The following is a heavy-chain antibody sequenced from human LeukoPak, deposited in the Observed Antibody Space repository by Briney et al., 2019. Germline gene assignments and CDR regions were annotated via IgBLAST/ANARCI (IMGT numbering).Heavy chain of an antibody. CDR2: INHSGST. D-gene: IGHD3-22*01. J-gene: IGHJ4*02. Sequence: PSETLSLTCAVCGGSFSGYYWSWIRQPPGKGLEWIGEINHSGSTNYNPSLKSRVTISVDTSKNQFSLKLSSVTAADTAVYYCARGLYYYDSSGYYSFDYWGQGTLVTVSS. V-gene: IGHV4-34*01. CDR1: GGSFSGYY. CDR3: ARGLYYYDSSGYYSFDY.